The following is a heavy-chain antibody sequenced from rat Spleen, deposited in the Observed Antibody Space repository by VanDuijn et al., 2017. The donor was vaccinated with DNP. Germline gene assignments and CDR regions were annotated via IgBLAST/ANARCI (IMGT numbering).Heavy chain of an antibody. Sequence: EVQLVESGGGLVQPGRSIKLSCAASGFTFSSFPMAWVRQAPTKGLEWVATINTSGGSTYYRDSVKGRFTISGDNAKNTLYLQMNSLRSEDTATYYCTRALLLFDYWGQGVMVTVSS. J-gene: IGHJ2*01. CDR2: INTSGGST. CDR3: TRALLLFDY. V-gene: IGHV5-46*01. CDR1: GFTFSSFP. D-gene: IGHD1-1*01.